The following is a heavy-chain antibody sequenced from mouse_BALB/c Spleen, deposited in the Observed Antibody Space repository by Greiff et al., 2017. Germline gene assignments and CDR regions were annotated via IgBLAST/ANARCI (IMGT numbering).Heavy chain of an antibody. CDR2: IYPSDSYT. V-gene: IGHV1-69*02. D-gene: IGHD1-1*02. Sequence: QVQLQQPGAELVRPGASVKLSCKASGYTFTSYWINWVKQRPGQGLEWIGNIYPSDSYTNYNQKFKDKATLNVDKSSNTAYMQLSSLTSEDSAVYYCARWGGSWFAYWGQGTLVTVSA. CDR3: ARWGGSWFAY. J-gene: IGHJ3*01. CDR1: GYTFTSYW.